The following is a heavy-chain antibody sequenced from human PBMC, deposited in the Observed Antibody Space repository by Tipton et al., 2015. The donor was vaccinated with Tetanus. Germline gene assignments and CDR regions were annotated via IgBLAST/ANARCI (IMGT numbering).Heavy chain of an antibody. D-gene: IGHD2-2*01. V-gene: IGHV3-11*01. CDR2: ISSSGATI. Sequence: SLRLSCAASGFTLSDYYMSWIRQAPGKGLEWLSYISSSGATINYADSVKGRFTLSRDTAKNSLYLLMDSLRADDTAVYYCARGVPYSTTMGSDWFDPWGQGTLVTVSS. CDR1: GFTLSDYY. CDR3: ARGVPYSTTMGSDWFDP. J-gene: IGHJ5*02.